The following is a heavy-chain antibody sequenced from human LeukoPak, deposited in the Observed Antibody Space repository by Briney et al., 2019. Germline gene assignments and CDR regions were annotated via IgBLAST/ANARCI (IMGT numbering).Heavy chain of an antibody. CDR2: ISGSGGST. Sequence: GGSLRLSCAASGFTFSSYAMSWVRQAPGKGLEWVSDISGSGGSTYYADSVKGRFTISRDNSKNTLYLQMNSLRAEDTAVYYCAKDSKDNYDYGDYVLDFDYWGQGTLVTVSS. V-gene: IGHV3-23*01. D-gene: IGHD4-17*01. J-gene: IGHJ4*02. CDR3: AKDSKDNYDYGDYVLDFDY. CDR1: GFTFSSYA.